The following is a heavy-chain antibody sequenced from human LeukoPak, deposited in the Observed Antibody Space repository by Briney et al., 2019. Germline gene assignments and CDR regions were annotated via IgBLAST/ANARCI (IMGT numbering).Heavy chain of an antibody. CDR3: ARGPNIVVVTARRSKWYFDL. J-gene: IGHJ2*01. Sequence: SETLSLTCAVYGGSFSGYYWSWIRQPPGKGLEWIGEINHSGSTNYNPSLKSRVTISVDTSKNQFSLKLSSVTAADTAVYYCARGPNIVVVTARRSKWYFDLWGRGTLVTVSS. V-gene: IGHV4-34*01. D-gene: IGHD2-21*02. CDR1: GGSFSGYY. CDR2: INHSGST.